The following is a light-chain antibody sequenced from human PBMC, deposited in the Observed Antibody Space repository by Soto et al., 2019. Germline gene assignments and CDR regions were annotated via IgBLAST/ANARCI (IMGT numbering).Light chain of an antibody. Sequence: DIQVTQSPSSLSASVGDRVTITCRASQSINTFLNWYQQRPGKAPNLLIYGASNLQSGVPSRFSGSGSGTDFTLTISSLQPEDFATYYCQQTYTSRPWTFGRGTKV. CDR1: QSINTF. CDR2: GAS. V-gene: IGKV1-39*01. CDR3: QQTYTSRPWT. J-gene: IGKJ1*01.